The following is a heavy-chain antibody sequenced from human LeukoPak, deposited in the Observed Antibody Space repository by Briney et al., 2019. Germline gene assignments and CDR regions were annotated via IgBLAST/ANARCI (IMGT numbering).Heavy chain of an antibody. CDR3: ARDLYCSGGSCYLSPDY. CDR2: INPSGGST. J-gene: IGHJ4*02. D-gene: IGHD2-15*01. Sequence: GASVKVSCKASGYTFTSYYMHWVRQAPGQGLEWMGIINPSGGSTSYAQKFQGRVTMTRDTSTSTVYMELSSLRSEDTAVYYCARDLYCSGGSCYLSPDYWGQGTLVTVSS. V-gene: IGHV1-46*01. CDR1: GYTFTSYY.